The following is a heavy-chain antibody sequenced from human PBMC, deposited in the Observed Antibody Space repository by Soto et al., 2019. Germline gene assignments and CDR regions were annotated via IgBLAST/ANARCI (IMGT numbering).Heavy chain of an antibody. Sequence: PSETLSLTCTVSGGSISSYYWIWIRQPPGKGLEWIGYIYYSGSTNYNPSLKSRVTISVDTSKNQFSLKLSSVTAADTAVYYCARVYSSGWYPVDYWGQGTLVTVSS. V-gene: IGHV4-59*01. CDR1: GGSISSYY. D-gene: IGHD6-19*01. J-gene: IGHJ4*02. CDR3: ARVYSSGWYPVDY. CDR2: IYYSGST.